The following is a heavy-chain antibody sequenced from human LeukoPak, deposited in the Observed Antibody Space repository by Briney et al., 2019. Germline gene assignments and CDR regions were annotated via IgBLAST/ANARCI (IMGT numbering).Heavy chain of an antibody. V-gene: IGHV1-69*13. CDR3: ARKAAHLHDAFDI. J-gene: IGHJ3*02. D-gene: IGHD6-6*01. Sequence: GASVKVSCKASGYTFSSYAISWVRQAPGQGLEWMGGIIPIFGTANYAQKFQGRVTITADESTSTAYMELSSLRSEDTAVYCCARKAAHLHDAFDIWGQGTMVTVSS. CDR1: GYTFSSYA. CDR2: IIPIFGTA.